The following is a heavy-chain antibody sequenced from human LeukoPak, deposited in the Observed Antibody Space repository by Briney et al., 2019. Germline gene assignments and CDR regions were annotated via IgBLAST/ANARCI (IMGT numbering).Heavy chain of an antibody. CDR2: IISTTGSA. V-gene: IGHV4-4*07. J-gene: IGHJ4*02. Sequence: PSETLSLTCTVSGISINPYYWTWIRQPAGKGLEWIGRIISTTGSANDNPSLKSRVTMSVDTSKNQFSLELTSVTAADTAVYYCMKDGPSWGLLWGLGTLVTVSS. D-gene: IGHD3-16*01. CDR1: GISINPYY. CDR3: MKDGPSWGLL.